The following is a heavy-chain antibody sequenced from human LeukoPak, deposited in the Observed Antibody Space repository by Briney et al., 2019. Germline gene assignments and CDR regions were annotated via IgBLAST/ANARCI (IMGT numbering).Heavy chain of an antibody. CDR3: AREETLNGGIDY. CDR2: IYYSGST. J-gene: IGHJ4*02. D-gene: IGHD4-23*01. CDR1: GGSISSSSYY. V-gene: IGHV4-39*07. Sequence: PSETLSLTCTVSGGSISSSSYYWGWIRQPPGKGLEWIGSIYYSGSTYYNPSLKSRVTISVDTSKNQFSLKLSSVTAADTAVYYCAREETLNGGIDYWGQGTLVTVSS.